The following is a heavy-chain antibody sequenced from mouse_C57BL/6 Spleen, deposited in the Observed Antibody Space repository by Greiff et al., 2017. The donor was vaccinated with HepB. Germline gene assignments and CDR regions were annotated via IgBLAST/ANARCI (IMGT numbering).Heavy chain of an antibody. J-gene: IGHJ4*01. Sequence: VQLQQSGPELVKPGASVKISCKASGYSFTGYYMNWVKQSPEKSLEWIGEINPSTGGTTYNQKFKAKATLTVDKSSSTAYMQLKSLTSEDSAVYYCARTPFLYDGSSYHYAMDYWGQGTSVTVSS. CDR2: INPSTGGT. CDR3: ARTPFLYDGSSYHYAMDY. CDR1: GYSFTGYY. V-gene: IGHV1-42*01. D-gene: IGHD1-1*01.